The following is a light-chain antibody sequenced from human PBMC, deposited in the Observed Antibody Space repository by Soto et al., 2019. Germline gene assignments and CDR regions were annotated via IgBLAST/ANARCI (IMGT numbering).Light chain of an antibody. J-gene: IGKJ5*01. Sequence: EIVLTQSPASLSLSPGERATLSCRASQSVDSYLVWYQQKPGQAPRLLIFGASNRATGIPARFSGSGSGTDFTLTINSLEPEDFAVYYCQQRSKWPITFGQGTRLEI. CDR1: QSVDSY. CDR3: QQRSKWPIT. V-gene: IGKV3-11*01. CDR2: GAS.